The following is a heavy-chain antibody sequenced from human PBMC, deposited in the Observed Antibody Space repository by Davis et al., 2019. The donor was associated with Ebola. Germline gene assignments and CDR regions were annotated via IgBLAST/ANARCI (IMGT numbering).Heavy chain of an antibody. CDR3: AREGDWSHYYYYGMDV. CDR1: GYTFASYG. Sequence: AASVKVSCKASGYTFASYGISWVRQAPGQGLEWMGWISTYNGNTNYAQKLKGRVTMTTDTSTSTAYMELRSLRSDDAAVYYCAREGDWSHYYYYGMDVWGKGTTVTVSS. CDR2: ISTYNGNT. D-gene: IGHD2-21*02. V-gene: IGHV1-18*01. J-gene: IGHJ6*04.